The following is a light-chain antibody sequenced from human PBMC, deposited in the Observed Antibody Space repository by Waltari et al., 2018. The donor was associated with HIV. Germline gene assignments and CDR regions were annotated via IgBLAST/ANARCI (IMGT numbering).Light chain of an antibody. CDR3: QHYDLWPRT. J-gene: IGKJ1*01. V-gene: IGKV3-15*01. CDR2: GSS. Sequence: EILMTQSPATLSVSPGERATLSCRASQTITRSLVWYQQKPGQAPRLLIYGSSTRSTGVPARFSGTGSGTEFTLTISSLQSEDFAVYYCQHYDLWPRTFGQVTKVEIK. CDR1: QTITRS.